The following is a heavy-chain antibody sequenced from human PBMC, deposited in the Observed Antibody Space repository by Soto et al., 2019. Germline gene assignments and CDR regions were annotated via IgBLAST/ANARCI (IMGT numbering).Heavy chain of an antibody. CDR1: GGSISSSSYY. D-gene: IGHD6-13*01. CDR2: IYYSVST. V-gene: IGHV4-39*01. J-gene: IGHJ5*02. Sequence: QLQLQESGPGLVKPSETLSLTCTVSGGSISSSSYYWVWIRQPPGKGLEWIGRIYYSVSTYYNPSFKCGVTISVDPSKNQFSLKRSSVTAADTAVYYCARQSAAGNASWFDPWGQGTLVTVSS. CDR3: ARQSAAGNASWFDP.